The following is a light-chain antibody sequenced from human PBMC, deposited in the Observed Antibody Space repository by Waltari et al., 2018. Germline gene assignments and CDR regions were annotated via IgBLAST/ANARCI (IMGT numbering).Light chain of an antibody. V-gene: IGLV4-69*01. J-gene: IGLJ3*02. Sequence: QLVLTQSPSASASLGASVKLTCTLSSGHSSTVIAWLQEQPGKGPRYLMKVNSDGSHSTGDEIPDRCSGSSSGAERYLTISSLQSEDEADYYCQTGGHGTWVFGGGTKLTVL. CDR1: SGHSSTV. CDR2: VNSDGSH. CDR3: QTGGHGTWV.